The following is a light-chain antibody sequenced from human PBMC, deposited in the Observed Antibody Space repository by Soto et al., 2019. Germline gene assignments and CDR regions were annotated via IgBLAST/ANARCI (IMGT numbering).Light chain of an antibody. CDR3: QQYGSSPQT. V-gene: IGKV3-20*01. CDR1: QSVSSSY. CDR2: GAS. J-gene: IGKJ2*01. Sequence: EIVLTQSPGTLCLSPGERATLSYRASQSVSSSYLAWYQQKPGQAPRLLIYGASSRATGIPDRFSGSGSGTDFTLTISRLEPEDFAVYYCQQYGSSPQTFGQGTKLEIK.